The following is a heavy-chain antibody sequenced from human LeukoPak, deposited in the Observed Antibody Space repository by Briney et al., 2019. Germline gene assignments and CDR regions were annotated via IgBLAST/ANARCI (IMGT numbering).Heavy chain of an antibody. Sequence: PGGSLRLSCLSSGFTFSSYGMHWVRQAPGKGREWVAFIWYDGSNKYYADYVKGRFTISRDNSENTLYLQMNSLRAEDTAVYYCARALLVRNGYNYSPNYFDYWGQGTLVTVSS. D-gene: IGHD5-24*01. V-gene: IGHV3-33*01. J-gene: IGHJ4*02. CDR1: GFTFSSYG. CDR3: ARALLVRNGYNYSPNYFDY. CDR2: IWYDGSNK.